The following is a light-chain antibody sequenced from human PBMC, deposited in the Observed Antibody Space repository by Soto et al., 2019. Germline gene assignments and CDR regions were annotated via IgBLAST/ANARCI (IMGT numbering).Light chain of an antibody. CDR3: QQGSSSPLT. Sequence: DIQMTQSPSSLSASVGDRVTITCRASQTISTYLNWYQQRPGKAPKVLIYAASSLLSGVPSRFSGSGSGTEFTLTFSGLQPEDFATYYCQQGSSSPLTFGGGTRVEI. J-gene: IGKJ4*01. CDR2: AAS. V-gene: IGKV1-39*01. CDR1: QTISTY.